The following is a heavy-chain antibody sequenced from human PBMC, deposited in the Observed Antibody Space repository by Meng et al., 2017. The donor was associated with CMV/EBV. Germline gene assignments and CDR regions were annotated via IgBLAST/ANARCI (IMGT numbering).Heavy chain of an antibody. CDR3: AKGIAAAVPNWFDP. V-gene: IGHV3-9*01. Sequence: GGSLRLSCAASGFTFDDYATHWVRQAPGKGLEWVSGISWNSGSIGYADSVKGRFTISRDNAKNSLYLQMNSLRAEDTALYYCAKGIAAAVPNWFDPWGQGTLVTVSS. CDR1: GFTFDDYA. D-gene: IGHD6-13*01. CDR2: ISWNSGSI. J-gene: IGHJ5*02.